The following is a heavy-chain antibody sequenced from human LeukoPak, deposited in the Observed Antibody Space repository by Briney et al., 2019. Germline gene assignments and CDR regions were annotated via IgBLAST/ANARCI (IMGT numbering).Heavy chain of an antibody. J-gene: IGHJ4*02. CDR2: INPNSGGT. D-gene: IGHD3-22*01. V-gene: IGHV1-2*02. CDR1: GYTFTGYY. CDR3: ARGGSGYSRYYFDY. Sequence: GASVKVSCKASGYTFTGYYMHWVGQAPGQGLEWMGWINPNSGGTNYAQKFQGRVPMTRDTSISTACMELSRLRSDDTAVYYCARGGSGYSRYYFDYWGQGTLVTVSS.